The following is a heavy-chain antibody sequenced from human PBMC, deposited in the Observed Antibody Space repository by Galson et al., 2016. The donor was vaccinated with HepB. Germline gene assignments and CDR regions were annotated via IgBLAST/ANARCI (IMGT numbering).Heavy chain of an antibody. J-gene: IGHJ6*04. D-gene: IGHD4-17*01. CDR1: GFTLSSSA. CDR2: ITETGSFA. CDR3: GRDYPTMTDRYPYHEDV. V-gene: IGHV3-23*01. Sequence: SLRLSCAASGFTLSSSAMTWVRQAPGRGLEWVSAITETGSFAYYADSVRGRFTLSRDTSKNTVYLQMNYLRADDTALYYCGRDYPTMTDRYPYHEDVWGKGTAVTVSS.